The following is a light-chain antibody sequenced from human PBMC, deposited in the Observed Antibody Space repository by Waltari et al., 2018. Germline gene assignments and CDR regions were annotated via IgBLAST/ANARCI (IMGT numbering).Light chain of an antibody. CDR3: QKYERLPAT. CDR2: DAS. V-gene: IGKV3-20*01. Sequence: EIVLTQSPGTLSLSPGERATLSCRARQSVSRALVWYQQKPGQAPRLLIYDASRRATCIPDRFSGSGSGTDFSLTISRLEPEDSAVYYCQKYERLPATFGQGTKVEI. J-gene: IGKJ1*01. CDR1: QSVSRA.